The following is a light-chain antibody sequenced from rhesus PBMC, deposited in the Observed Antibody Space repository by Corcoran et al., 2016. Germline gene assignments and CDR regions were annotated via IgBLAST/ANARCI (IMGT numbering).Light chain of an antibody. CDR2: NAS. CDR1: QSSSSS. V-gene: IGKV1-22*01. Sequence: DIQMTQSPSSLPATVGDTVTITCRASQSSSSSLDWYQKKPGTAPKLLIYNASSLQNGVPSRFSGGGYGTVFTLTFRSLQPEDFATYYCLQYNSSPYSFCQGTKVEIK. CDR3: LQYNSSPYS. J-gene: IGKJ2*01.